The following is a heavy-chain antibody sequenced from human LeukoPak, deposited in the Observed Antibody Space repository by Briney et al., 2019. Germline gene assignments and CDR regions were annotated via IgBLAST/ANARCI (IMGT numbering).Heavy chain of an antibody. D-gene: IGHD3-3*01. V-gene: IGHV1-69*10. J-gene: IGHJ6*04. CDR1: GGSFSDYA. CDR2: FIPILGTA. CDR3: AAIPVFGVVLHQEPV. Sequence: SVKVSCKASGGSFSDYALNWVRQAPGQGLEWMGVFIPILGTANSTQKFQGRVTITADISTNTAYMELSSLRSEDTAVYFCAAIPVFGVVLHQEPVWGKGTTVTVSS.